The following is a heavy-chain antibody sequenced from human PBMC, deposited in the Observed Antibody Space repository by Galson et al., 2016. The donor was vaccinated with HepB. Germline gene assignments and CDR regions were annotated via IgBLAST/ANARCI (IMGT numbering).Heavy chain of an antibody. V-gene: IGHV3-23*01. J-gene: IGHJ4*02. CDR3: AVGGYGAYDSRPFDY. D-gene: IGHD5-12*01. Sequence: SLRLSCAASGFTFSNYVMSWVRQAPGKGLEWVSSISGVGGTTYYADSVKGRFTISRDNPKNTLYLQMNTLRAEDTAVHYCAVGGYGAYDSRPFDYWGRGTLVVVSS. CDR2: ISGVGGTT. CDR1: GFTFSNYV.